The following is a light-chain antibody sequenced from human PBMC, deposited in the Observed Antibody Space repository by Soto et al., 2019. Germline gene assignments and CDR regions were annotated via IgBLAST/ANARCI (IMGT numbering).Light chain of an antibody. CDR3: SSYTSSSTL. J-gene: IGLJ2*01. CDR1: SSDVGSYNP. V-gene: IGLV2-14*02. CDR2: EGS. Sequence: QSVLTQPASVSGSPGQSITIACAGTSSDVGSYNPVSWYQQHPGKAPKLMIYEGSKRPSGVSNRFSGSKSGNTASLTISGLQAEDEADYYCSSYTSSSTLFGGGTQLTVL.